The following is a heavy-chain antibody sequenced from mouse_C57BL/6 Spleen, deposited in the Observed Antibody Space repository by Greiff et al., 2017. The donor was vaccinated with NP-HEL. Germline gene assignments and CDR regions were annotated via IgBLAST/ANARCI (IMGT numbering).Heavy chain of an antibody. V-gene: IGHV1-5*01. Sequence: VQLQQSGTVLARPGASVKMSCKTSGYTFTSYWMHWVKQRPGQGLEWIGAIYPGNSDTSYNQKFKGKAKLTAVTSASTAYMELSSLTNEDSAVYYVTRSIYYDYDVGFAYWGQGTLVTVSA. CDR1: GYTFTSYW. CDR2: IYPGNSDT. D-gene: IGHD2-4*01. J-gene: IGHJ3*01. CDR3: TRSIYYDYDVGFAY.